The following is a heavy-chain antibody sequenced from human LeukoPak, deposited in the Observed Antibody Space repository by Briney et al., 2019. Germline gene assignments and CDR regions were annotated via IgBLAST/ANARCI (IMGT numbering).Heavy chain of an antibody. D-gene: IGHD6-13*01. CDR3: ARGGVIRILAAPGKLDC. Sequence: ASVTVSCKASGYTFTGYYMHWVRQAPGQGLEWMGWINSKSGGTNYAQKFQGRVSMTRDTSISTAYMELSRLGSDDTGVYYCARGGVIRILAAPGKLDCWVEGSLDTVCS. CDR2: INSKSGGT. CDR1: GYTFTGYY. V-gene: IGHV1-2*02. J-gene: IGHJ4*02.